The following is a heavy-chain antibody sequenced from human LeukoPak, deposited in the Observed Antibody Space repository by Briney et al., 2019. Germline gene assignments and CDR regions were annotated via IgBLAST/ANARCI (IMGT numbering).Heavy chain of an antibody. CDR3: ARDRARITMIVGGGADY. V-gene: IGHV1-2*02. J-gene: IGHJ4*02. CDR1: GYTFTGYY. D-gene: IGHD3-22*01. CDR2: INPNSGGT. Sequence: ASVKVSFKASGYTFTGYYMHWVRQAPGQGLEWMGWINPNSGGTNYAQKFQGRVTMTRDTSISTAYMELRRLRSDDTAVYYCARDRARITMIVGGGADYWGQGTLATVSS.